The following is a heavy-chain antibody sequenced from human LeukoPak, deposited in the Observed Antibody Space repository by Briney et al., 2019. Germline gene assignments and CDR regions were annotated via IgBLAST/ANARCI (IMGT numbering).Heavy chain of an antibody. D-gene: IGHD3-10*01. CDR3: AREGAVNFGDPNWFDP. CDR2: IYYSGST. CDR1: GGSISSYY. Sequence: PSETLSLTCTVSGGSISSYYWSWIRQPPGKGLEWIGYIYYSGSTNYNPSLKSRVTISVDTSKNQFSLKLSSVTAADTAVYYCAREGAVNFGDPNWFDPWGQGTLVTVSS. J-gene: IGHJ5*02. V-gene: IGHV4-59*01.